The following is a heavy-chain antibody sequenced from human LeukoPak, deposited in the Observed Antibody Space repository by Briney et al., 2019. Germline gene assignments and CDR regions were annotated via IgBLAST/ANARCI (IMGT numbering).Heavy chain of an antibody. CDR2: VSHDGSNE. V-gene: IGHV3-30*18. Sequence: GGSLRLSCAASGFTFSSYWMSWVRQAPGKGLEWVAVVSHDGSNEYYADSVKGRFTIFRDNSKDTLFLQMNSLRVEDMALYYCAKEGYYGSGSFPDVWGKGTTVTVSS. CDR3: AKEGYYGSGSFPDV. CDR1: GFTFSSYW. J-gene: IGHJ6*04. D-gene: IGHD3-10*01.